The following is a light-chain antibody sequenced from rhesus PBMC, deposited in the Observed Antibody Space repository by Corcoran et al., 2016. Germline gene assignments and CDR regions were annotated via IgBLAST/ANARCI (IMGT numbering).Light chain of an antibody. J-gene: IGKJ2*01. Sequence: QVILTQSPATLSLSPGERATLSCRASQSVSSYLAWYQQKPGQAPSLLINGASSRATGIPGRFSGSGSGTDFPLTISSLEPEDVGVYHCYQHSSGYSFGQGTKVEIK. V-gene: IGKV3-10*01. CDR2: GAS. CDR3: YQHSSGYS. CDR1: QSVSSY.